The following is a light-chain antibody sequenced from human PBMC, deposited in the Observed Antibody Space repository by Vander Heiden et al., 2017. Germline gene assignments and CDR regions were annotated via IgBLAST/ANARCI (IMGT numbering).Light chain of an antibody. CDR2: DAS. J-gene: IGKJ5*01. CDR1: QDISNY. Sequence: DIQMTQSPSSLSASVGDRVTITCQASQDISNYLNWYQQKPGKATKLLIYDASNLETGVPSRFSGSGSGTDFTFTISSLQPEDIATYYCQQYDNLEFGQRTRLEIK. CDR3: QQYDNLE. V-gene: IGKV1-33*01.